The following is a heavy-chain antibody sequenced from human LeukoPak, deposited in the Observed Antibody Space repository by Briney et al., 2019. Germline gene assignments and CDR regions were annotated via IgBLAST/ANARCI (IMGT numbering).Heavy chain of an antibody. CDR3: ARTTAVAGWFDP. CDR1: GGSVSSGSHY. Sequence: SETLSLTCTVSGGSVSSGSHYWSWIRQPPGKGLEWIGYIYYSGSTNYIPSLKSRVTISVDTSKNQFSLKLSSVTAADTAVYYCARTTAVAGWFDPWGQGTLVTVSS. D-gene: IGHD6-19*01. CDR2: IYYSGST. J-gene: IGHJ5*02. V-gene: IGHV4-61*01.